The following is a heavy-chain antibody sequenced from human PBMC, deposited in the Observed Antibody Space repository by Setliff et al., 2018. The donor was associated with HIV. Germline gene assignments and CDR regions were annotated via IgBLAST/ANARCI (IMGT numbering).Heavy chain of an antibody. CDR3: AKDYSSGWFDY. CDR2: VNNDRSST. D-gene: IGHD6-19*01. Sequence: GGSLRLSCAASGLTFSRHWMHWVRQAPGKGLVWVSRVNNDRSSTTYADSVRGRFAISRDNTKNTVYLQMNSLRAEDTAVYYCAKDYSSGWFDYWGQGTLVTVSS. J-gene: IGHJ4*02. V-gene: IGHV3-74*01. CDR1: GLTFSRHW.